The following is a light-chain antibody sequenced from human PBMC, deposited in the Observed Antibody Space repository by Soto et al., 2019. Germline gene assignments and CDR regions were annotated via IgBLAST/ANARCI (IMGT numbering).Light chain of an antibody. CDR1: QSISTS. CDR3: LQTYSFPRT. V-gene: IGKV1-39*01. J-gene: IGKJ2*01. Sequence: DIQMTQSPSSLSASVGDRVTITCRASQSISTSLCWFQQKPGRAPKLLISDASTLQSGVPSRFSGSGFGTVFTFTISSLQPEDFAAYYCLQTYSFPRTFGPGTNLDIK. CDR2: DAS.